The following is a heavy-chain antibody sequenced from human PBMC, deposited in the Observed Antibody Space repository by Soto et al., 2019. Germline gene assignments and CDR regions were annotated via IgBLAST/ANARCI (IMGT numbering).Heavy chain of an antibody. CDR3: ARDRGNYYDSSGTRKNYYLES. CDR1: GYTFPFSY. CDR2: INPSGGST. V-gene: IGHV1-46*01. D-gene: IGHD3-22*01. J-gene: IGHJ4*02. Sequence: QVHLVQSGAEVRKPGASVKVSCKASGYTFPFSYMHWVRQAPGQGLEWMGIINPSGGSTNYAQNFQGRVTMTRDTSTSTVYMELSSLRSEDTAVYYCARDRGNYYDSSGTRKNYYLESWGQGTLVTVSS.